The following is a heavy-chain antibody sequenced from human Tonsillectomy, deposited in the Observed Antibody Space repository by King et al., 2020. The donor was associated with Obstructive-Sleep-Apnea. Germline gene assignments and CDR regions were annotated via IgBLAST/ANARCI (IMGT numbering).Heavy chain of an antibody. CDR3: ARGSTVANRAISY. D-gene: IGHD4-17*01. Sequence: VQLVQSGAEVRKPGASVKVSCKTSGYTFSSYYMNWVRQAPGQRLEWRGMINPSGGETRYTQKFKGRITLTRDTSTSTVYMELSSLKSEDTAVYYCARGSTVANRAISYWGQGTLVTVSS. J-gene: IGHJ4*02. V-gene: IGHV1-46*01. CDR2: INPSGGET. CDR1: GYTFSSYY.